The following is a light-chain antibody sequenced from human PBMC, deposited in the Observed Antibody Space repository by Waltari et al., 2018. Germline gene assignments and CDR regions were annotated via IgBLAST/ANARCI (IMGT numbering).Light chain of an antibody. CDR3: QKYVSLPAT. CDR2: AAS. V-gene: IGKV3-20*01. CDR1: QSVSRS. J-gene: IGKJ1*01. Sequence: EIVLTQSPGTLSLSPGERATLSCRASQSVSRSLAWYQQKPGQAPRLLIYAASSRATGIPDRFSGGGSGTDFSLTISRLEPEDFAVYYCQKYVSLPATFGQGTKVEIK.